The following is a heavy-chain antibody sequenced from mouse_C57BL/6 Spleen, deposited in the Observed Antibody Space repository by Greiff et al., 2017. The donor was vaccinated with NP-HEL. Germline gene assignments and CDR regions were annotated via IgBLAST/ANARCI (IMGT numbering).Heavy chain of an antibody. J-gene: IGHJ2*01. CDR1: GYSITSGYY. V-gene: IGHV3-6*01. Sequence: DVQLQESGPGLVKPSQSLSLTCSVTGYSITSGYYWNWIRQFPGNKLEWMGYISYDGSNHYNPSLKNRIPITRDTSKNQFFLKLNSVTTEDTATYDCAREEVTTVGDYFDYWGQGTTLTVSS. D-gene: IGHD1-1*01. CDR3: AREEVTTVGDYFDY. CDR2: ISYDGSN.